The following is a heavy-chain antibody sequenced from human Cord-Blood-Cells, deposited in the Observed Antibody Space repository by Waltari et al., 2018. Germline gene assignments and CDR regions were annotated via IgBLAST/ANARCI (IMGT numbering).Heavy chain of an antibody. CDR3: ARDIVGATTAAAEYFQH. D-gene: IGHD1-26*01. CDR2: TYYRSKWYN. Sequence: QVQLQQSGPVLVRPSQTLSLTCYISRDSVSRDIAVWHCIRQSPPRLLEWLGSTYYRSKWYNDYAVSVKSRITINPDTSKNQFSLQLNSVTPEDTAVYYCARDIVGATTAAAEYFQHWGQGTLVTVSS. J-gene: IGHJ1*01. V-gene: IGHV6-1*01. CDR1: RDSVSRDIAV.